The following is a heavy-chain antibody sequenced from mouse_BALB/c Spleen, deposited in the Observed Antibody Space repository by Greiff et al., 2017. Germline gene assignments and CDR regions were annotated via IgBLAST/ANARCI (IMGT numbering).Heavy chain of an antibody. D-gene: IGHD2-1*01. V-gene: IGHV1-77*01. CDR3: ARYGNYYAMDY. CDR1: GYTFTDYY. J-gene: IGHJ4*01. Sequence: QVQLQQSGAELARPGASVKLSCKASGYTFTDYYINWVKQRTGQGLEWIGEIYPGSGNTYYNEKFKGKATLTADKSSSTAYMQLSSLTSEDSAVYFCARYGNYYAMDYWGQGTSVTVSS. CDR2: IYPGSGNT.